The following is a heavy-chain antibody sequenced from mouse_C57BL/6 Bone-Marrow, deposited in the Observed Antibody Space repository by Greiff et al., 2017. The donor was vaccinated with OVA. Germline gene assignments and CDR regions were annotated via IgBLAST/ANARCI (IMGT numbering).Heavy chain of an antibody. CDR1: GYTFTSYW. CDR3: ARGGIYYGNYDFFYAMDY. V-gene: IGHV1-64*01. Sequence: QVQLQQPGAELVKPGASVKLSCKASGYTFTSYWMHWVKQRPGQGLEWIGMIHPNSGSTNYNEKFKSKATLTVDKSYSTTYMQLSSLTSEDSAVYYCARGGIYYGNYDFFYAMDYWGQGTSVTVSS. CDR2: IHPNSGST. D-gene: IGHD2-1*01. J-gene: IGHJ4*01.